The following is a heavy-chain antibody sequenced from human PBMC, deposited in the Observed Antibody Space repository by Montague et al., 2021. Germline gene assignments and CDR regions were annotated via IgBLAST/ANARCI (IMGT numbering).Heavy chain of an antibody. D-gene: IGHD1-7*01. CDR1: GLSFSDYY. Sequence: SLRLSCAASGLSFSDYYVDWVPQAPGKGLEWVGRSRNKANSYTTDYAASGKGRFTISRDESKNSLYLQMNSLKTDDTAVYYCATEGKLPGPDFDHWGQGTLVTVSS. J-gene: IGHJ4*02. V-gene: IGHV3-72*01. CDR2: SRNKANSYTT. CDR3: ATEGKLPGPDFDH.